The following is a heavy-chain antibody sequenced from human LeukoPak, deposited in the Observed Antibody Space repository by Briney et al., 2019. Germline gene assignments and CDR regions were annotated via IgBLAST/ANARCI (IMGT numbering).Heavy chain of an antibody. CDR1: GYTFTGYY. CDR2: INPNSGGT. CDR3: ARDGGITMTPFDP. Sequence: ASVKVSGKASGYTFTGYYMHWVRQAPGQGLEWMGWINPNSGGTNYAQKFQGRVTMTRDTSISTAYMELSRLRSDDTAVYYCARDGGITMTPFDPWGQGTLVTVSS. J-gene: IGHJ5*02. V-gene: IGHV1-2*02. D-gene: IGHD3-22*01.